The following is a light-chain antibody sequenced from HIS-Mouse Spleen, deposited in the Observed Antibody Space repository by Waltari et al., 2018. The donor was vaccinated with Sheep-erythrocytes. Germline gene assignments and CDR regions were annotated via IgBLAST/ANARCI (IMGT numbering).Light chain of an antibody. J-gene: IGLJ1*01. V-gene: IGLV2-11*01. Sequence: QSALTQPRSVSGSPGQSVTIPCTGTSSYVGGYNYVSWYQQHPGKPPKLMIYDVSKRPSGVPDRFSGSKSGNTASLTISGLQAEDEADYYCCSYAGSYNHVFATGTKVTVL. CDR3: CSYAGSYNHV. CDR2: DVS. CDR1: SSYVGGYNY.